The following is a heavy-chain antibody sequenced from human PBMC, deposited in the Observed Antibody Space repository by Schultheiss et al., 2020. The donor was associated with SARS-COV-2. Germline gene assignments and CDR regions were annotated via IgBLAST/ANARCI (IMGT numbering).Heavy chain of an antibody. V-gene: IGHV3-30*03. Sequence: GESLKISCAASGFTFSSYGMHWVRQAPGKGLEWVAVISYDGSNKYYADSVKGRFTISRDNSKNTLYLQMNSLRAEDTAVYYCASRGGLRTGGNWGQGTLVTVSS. CDR3: ASRGGLRTGGN. J-gene: IGHJ4*02. CDR1: GFTFSSYG. CDR2: ISYDGSNK. D-gene: IGHD3-16*01.